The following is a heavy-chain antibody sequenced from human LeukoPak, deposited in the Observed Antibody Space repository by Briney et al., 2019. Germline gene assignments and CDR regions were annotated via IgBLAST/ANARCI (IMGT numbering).Heavy chain of an antibody. D-gene: IGHD3-10*01. CDR2: ISGSGGST. CDR1: GFTFSSYA. Sequence: PGGSLRLSCAASGFTFSSYAMSWVRQAPGKGLEWVSAISGSGGSTYYADSVKGRFTISRDNSKNTLYLQMNSLRAEDTAVYYCAKVAAGSGSYYSYYYYGMDVWGQGTTVTVSS. J-gene: IGHJ6*02. V-gene: IGHV3-23*01. CDR3: AKVAAGSGSYYSYYYYGMDV.